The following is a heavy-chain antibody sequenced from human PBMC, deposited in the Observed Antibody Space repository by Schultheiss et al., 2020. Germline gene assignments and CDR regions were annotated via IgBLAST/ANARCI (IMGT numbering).Heavy chain of an antibody. J-gene: IGHJ3*02. CDR1: GGSISSGGYY. V-gene: IGHV4-39*07. CDR2: VYYTGST. CDR3: AKWNGGLNAYDI. D-gene: IGHD1-1*01. Sequence: SQTLSLTCTVSGGSISSGGYYWGWIRQSPGKGLEWFGSVYYTGSTYYNPSLKSRVTMSVDTSKSQFSLRLSSVTAADTAVYYCAKWNGGLNAYDIWGPGTKVTVSS.